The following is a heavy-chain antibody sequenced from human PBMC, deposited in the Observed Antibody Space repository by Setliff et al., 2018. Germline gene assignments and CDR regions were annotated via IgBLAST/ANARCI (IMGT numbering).Heavy chain of an antibody. D-gene: IGHD3-9*01. J-gene: IGHJ4*01. CDR1: GGSITSGSFY. V-gene: IGHV4-61*02. CDR3: ARERYFDWFFED. Sequence: SETLSLTCTVSGGSITSGSFYWSWIRQPAGKKLEWIGRVHASGSPDYNPSFKSRVTISRDTSTNQFSLKLGSVTAADTAVYYCARERYFDWFFEDWGHGTLVTVSS. CDR2: VHASGSP.